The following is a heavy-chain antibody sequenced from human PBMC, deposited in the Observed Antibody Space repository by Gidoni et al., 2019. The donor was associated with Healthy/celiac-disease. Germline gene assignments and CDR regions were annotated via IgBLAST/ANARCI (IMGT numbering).Heavy chain of an antibody. CDR2: ISAYNGNT. D-gene: IGHD4-17*01. CDR1: VYNFTSYG. Sequence: QVQLVQSGAEVKKPGASVKVPCKASVYNFTSYGISWVRQAPGQGLEWMGWISAYNGNTNYAQKLQGRVTRTTDTSTSTAYMELRSLRSDDTAVYYCARDMSDYGGNPGSGWGQGTLVTVSS. CDR3: ARDMSDYGGNPGSG. J-gene: IGHJ4*02. V-gene: IGHV1-18*01.